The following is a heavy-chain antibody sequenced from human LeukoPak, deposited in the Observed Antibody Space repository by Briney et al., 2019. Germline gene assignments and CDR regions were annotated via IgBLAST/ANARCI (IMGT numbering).Heavy chain of an antibody. CDR2: IFRTGST. D-gene: IGHD3-10*01. Sequence: PSETLSLTCTVSGGSIGSSSCYWGWIRQPPGKGLEWIGSIFRTGSTYYSASLKSRVSISVDTSKNHIALKLTSVTAADTAVYFCARRVGFYGSGSLNYFDPWGQGILVSVSS. V-gene: IGHV4-39*02. CDR1: GGSIGSSSCY. CDR3: ARRVGFYGSGSLNYFDP. J-gene: IGHJ5*01.